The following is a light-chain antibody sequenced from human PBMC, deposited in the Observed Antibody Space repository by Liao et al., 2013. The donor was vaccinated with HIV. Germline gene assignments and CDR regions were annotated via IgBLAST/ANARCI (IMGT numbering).Light chain of an antibody. CDR2: YDS. CDR1: NIGSKS. V-gene: IGLV3-21*04. CDR3: QVWDSSSDHSWV. J-gene: IGLJ3*02. Sequence: SYVLTQPPSVSVAPGKTARITCGGNNIGSKSVHWYQQKPGQAPVLVISYDSDRPSGIPERFSGSNSGNTATLTISRVEAGDEADYYCQVWDSSSDHSWVFGGGTKLTVL.